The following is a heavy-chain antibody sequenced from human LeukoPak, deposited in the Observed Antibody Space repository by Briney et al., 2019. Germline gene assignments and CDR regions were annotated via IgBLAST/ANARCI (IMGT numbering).Heavy chain of an antibody. D-gene: IGHD3-22*01. CDR2: IKQDWSEK. J-gene: IGHJ3*02. CDR3: ASYYDSSGYFDAFDI. V-gene: IGHV3-7*05. Sequence: GGSLRLSCAASGFTFSSYWMSWVRQAPGKGLEWVANIKQDWSEKYYVDSVKGRFTISRDNAKNSLYLQMNSLTAEDTAVYYCASYYDSSGYFDAFDIWGQGTMVTVSS. CDR1: GFTFSSYW.